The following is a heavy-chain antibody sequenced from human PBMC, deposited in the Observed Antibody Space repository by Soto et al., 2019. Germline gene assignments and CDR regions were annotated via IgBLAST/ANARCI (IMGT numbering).Heavy chain of an antibody. Sequence: ASVKVSCKASGYTFTSYYMHWVRQAPGQGLEWMGIINPSGGSTSYAQKFQGRVTMTRDTSTSTVYMELSSLRSEDTAVYYCAREGAFRDIVATITGNSPPFFDYWGQGTLVTVSS. J-gene: IGHJ4*02. CDR3: AREGAFRDIVATITGNSPPFFDY. CDR1: GYTFTSYY. V-gene: IGHV1-46*03. CDR2: INPSGGST. D-gene: IGHD5-12*01.